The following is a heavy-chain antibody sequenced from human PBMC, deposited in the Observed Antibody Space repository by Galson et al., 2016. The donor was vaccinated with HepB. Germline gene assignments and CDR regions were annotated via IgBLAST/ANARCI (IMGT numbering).Heavy chain of an antibody. CDR1: GYTFKTYA. V-gene: IGHV1-3*01. CDR3: ARAGYYDESGYHTGLDY. CDR2: INAGNGIT. Sequence: SVKASCKASGYTFKTYAFHWVRQAPGQGLECMGWINAGNGITKSSQNFQGRVTITRDTTASTVYMELSSLRPDDTAVYYCARAGYYDESGYHTGLDYWGQGTLVTVSS. D-gene: IGHD3-16*01. J-gene: IGHJ4*02.